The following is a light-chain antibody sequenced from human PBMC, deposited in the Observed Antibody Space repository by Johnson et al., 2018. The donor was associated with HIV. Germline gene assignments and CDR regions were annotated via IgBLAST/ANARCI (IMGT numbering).Light chain of an antibody. CDR1: SSNIGNNY. J-gene: IGLJ1*01. V-gene: IGLV1-51*01. CDR3: GTWDNSLSANV. Sequence: QSVLTQPPSVSAAPGQKVTISCSGSSSNIGNNYVSWYQQLPGTAPTLLIYDNNKRPSGIPDRFSGSKSGTSATLGITGLQTGDEADYYCGTWDNSLSANVFGTGTKVTVL. CDR2: DNN.